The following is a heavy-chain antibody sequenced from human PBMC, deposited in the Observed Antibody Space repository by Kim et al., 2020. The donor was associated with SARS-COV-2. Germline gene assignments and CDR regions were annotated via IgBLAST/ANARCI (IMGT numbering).Heavy chain of an antibody. Sequence: GGSLRLSCAASGFTVSSNYMSWVRQAPGKGLEWVSVIYSGGSTYYADSVKGRFTISRDNSKNTLYLQMNSLRAEDTAVYYCARVSSGLYYYYYYGMDVWGQGTTVTVSS. CDR2: IYSGGST. CDR1: GFTVSSNY. D-gene: IGHD3-22*01. CDR3: ARVSSGLYYYYYYGMDV. V-gene: IGHV3-66*02. J-gene: IGHJ6*02.